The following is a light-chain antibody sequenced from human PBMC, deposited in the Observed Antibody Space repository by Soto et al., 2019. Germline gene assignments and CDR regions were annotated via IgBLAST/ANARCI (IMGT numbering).Light chain of an antibody. CDR2: GAS. V-gene: IGKV3-11*01. CDR3: QQSYSTPPLT. Sequence: EVVLTQSPATLSLSPGERATLSCRASENVRTFVDWYQQKPGQAPRLLIHGASNRATGIPARFSGSGSGTDFTLTISSLQPEDFATYYCQQSYSTPPLTFGGGTKVEIK. J-gene: IGKJ4*01. CDR1: ENVRTF.